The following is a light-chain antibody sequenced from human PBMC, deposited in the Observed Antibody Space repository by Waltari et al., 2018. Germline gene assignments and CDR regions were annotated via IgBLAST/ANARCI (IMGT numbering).Light chain of an antibody. V-gene: IGKV1-9*01. J-gene: IGKJ2*01. CDR1: QGISSY. CDR3: QQLNSYPRMYT. CDR2: AAS. Sequence: DIQLTQSPSFLSASVGDRVTITCRASQGISSYLAWYQQKPGKAPKLLIYAASTLQSGVPSRFRGSGSGTEFTLTISSLQPEDFATYYCQQLNSYPRMYTFGQGTKLEIK.